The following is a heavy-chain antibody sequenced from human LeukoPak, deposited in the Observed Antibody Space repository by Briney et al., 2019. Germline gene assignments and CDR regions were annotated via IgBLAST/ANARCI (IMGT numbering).Heavy chain of an antibody. D-gene: IGHD2-21*01. Sequence: QPGGSLRLSCAASGFTFSNYWMHWVRQAPGKGLVWVSRINNDGSGITYADSVKGRFTISRDNAKNTVYLQMNSLRAEDTAVYYCVRDIPQAYWGQGTLVTVSS. CDR3: VRDIPQAY. CDR1: GFTFSNYW. V-gene: IGHV3-74*01. J-gene: IGHJ4*02. CDR2: INNDGSGI.